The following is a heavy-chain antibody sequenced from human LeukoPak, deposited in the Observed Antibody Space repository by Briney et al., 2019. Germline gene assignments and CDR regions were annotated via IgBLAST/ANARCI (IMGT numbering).Heavy chain of an antibody. CDR1: GFTFSSYD. CDR3: ARETPRRGETRDGYR. J-gene: IGHJ4*02. Sequence: PGGSLRLSCAASGFTFSSYDMNWVRQAPWKGLEWVSSISSSSSYIYYADSVKGRFTISRDNPKNLLFLQINSLRVEDTAVYYCARETPRRGETRDGYRWGQGTVVTVSS. D-gene: IGHD5-24*01. CDR2: ISSSSSYI. V-gene: IGHV3-21*01.